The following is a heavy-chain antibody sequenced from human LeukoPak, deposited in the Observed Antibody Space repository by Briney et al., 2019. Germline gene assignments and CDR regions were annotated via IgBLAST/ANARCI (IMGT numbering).Heavy chain of an antibody. D-gene: IGHD3-16*01. CDR3: AKLPRLRGAGYFDD. CDR2: ISGGGGST. V-gene: IGHV3-23*01. Sequence: PGGSLRLSCAASGFTFSSYAMSWVRQAPGKGLEWVSGISGGGGSTYYADSVKGRFTISRDNSKNTLYLQMNSLRVEDTAVYFCAKLPRLRGAGYFDDWGQGTLITVSS. J-gene: IGHJ4*02. CDR1: GFTFSSYA.